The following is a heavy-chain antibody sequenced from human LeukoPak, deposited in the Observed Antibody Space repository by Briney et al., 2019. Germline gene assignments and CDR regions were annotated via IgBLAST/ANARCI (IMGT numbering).Heavy chain of an antibody. J-gene: IGHJ5*02. Sequence: PSETLSLTCAVYGGSFSGYYWSWIRQPPGKGLEWIGEINHSGSTNYNPSLKSRVTISVDTSKNQFSPKLSSVTAADTTVYYCARVGRRKIRFLEWILPIGWIDPWGQGTLVTVSS. CDR3: ARVGRRKIRFLEWILPIGWIDP. V-gene: IGHV4-34*01. CDR1: GGSFSGYY. CDR2: INHSGST. D-gene: IGHD3-3*01.